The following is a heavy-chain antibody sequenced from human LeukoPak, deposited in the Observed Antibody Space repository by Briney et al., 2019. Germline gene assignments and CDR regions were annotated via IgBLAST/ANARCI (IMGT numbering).Heavy chain of an antibody. Sequence: PSETLSLTCTVSGGSISGFYWSWIRQPPGKGLEWIGYIHYSGRTNYNPSLKSRVIISLDTSKNQFSLRLSSVTAADTAVYYCARHARKRLTSNWDFWGQGTLVTVSS. CDR1: GGSISGFY. CDR3: ARHARKRLTSNWDF. J-gene: IGHJ4*02. D-gene: IGHD2-21*02. CDR2: IHYSGRT. V-gene: IGHV4-59*08.